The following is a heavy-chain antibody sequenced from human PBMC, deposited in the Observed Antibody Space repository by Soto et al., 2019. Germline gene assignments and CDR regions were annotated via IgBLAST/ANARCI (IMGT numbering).Heavy chain of an antibody. CDR3: ARQDGTPFDY. CDR2: VYSNGHT. J-gene: IGHJ4*02. CDR1: GDSIINKNYH. D-gene: IGHD1-26*01. Sequence: SETLSLTFTFSGDSIINKNYHWVCTLQPPGKGLEWIGTVYSNGHTYHNPSLKSRVTISVDTSKNQFSLKLSSVTAADTAVYYCARQDGTPFDYWGRGTLVTVSS. V-gene: IGHV4-39*01.